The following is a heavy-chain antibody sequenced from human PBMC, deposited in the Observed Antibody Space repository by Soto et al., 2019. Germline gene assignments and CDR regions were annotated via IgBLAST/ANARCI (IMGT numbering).Heavy chain of an antibody. CDR1: GYTFTRYG. CDR3: AREPNYFDY. J-gene: IGHJ4*02. CDR2: ISAYNGNR. Sequence: QVQLVQSGAEVKKPGASVKVSCKASGYTFTRYGVSWVRQAPGQGLEWIGWISAYNGNRKYAQKLQGKVTITTDTTTSTSYMELRSLRSDDTAVYYCAREPNYFDYWGQGTLVTDSS. V-gene: IGHV1-18*01.